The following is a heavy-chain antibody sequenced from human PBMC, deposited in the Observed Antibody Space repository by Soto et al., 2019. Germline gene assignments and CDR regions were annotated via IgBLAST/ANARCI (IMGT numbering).Heavy chain of an antibody. J-gene: IGHJ5*02. CDR2: ISAYNGNT. D-gene: IGHD2-2*01. V-gene: IGHV1-18*01. Sequence: ASVKVSCKASGYTFTSYGISWVRQAPGQGLEWMGWISAYNGNTNYAQKLQGRVTMTTDTSTSTAYMELRSLRSDDTAVYYCARATPSAGYCSSTSCRSHWFDPWGQGTLVTV. CDR3: ARATPSAGYCSSTSCRSHWFDP. CDR1: GYTFTSYG.